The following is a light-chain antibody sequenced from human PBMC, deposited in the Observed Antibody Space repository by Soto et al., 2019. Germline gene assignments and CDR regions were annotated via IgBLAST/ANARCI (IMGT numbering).Light chain of an antibody. CDR2: GGS. Sequence: EIVLTQSPVTLSLSPGERATLSCRASQSVTNTYLAWYQQKPGQSPRLIIYGGSNRASGFPDRFSGGGSGTDFTRTISRLEPEDSAVYYCHCQDFQCSRVYSFGQGTKLEIK. V-gene: IGKV3-20*01. CDR3: HCQDFQCSRVYS. CDR1: QSVTNTY. J-gene: IGKJ2*03.